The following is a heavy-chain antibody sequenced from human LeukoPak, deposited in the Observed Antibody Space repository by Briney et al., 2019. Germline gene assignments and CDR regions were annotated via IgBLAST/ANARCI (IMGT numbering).Heavy chain of an antibody. CDR1: GGTFSSYA. D-gene: IGHD3-16*02. V-gene: IGHV1-69*04. J-gene: IGHJ4*02. Sequence: ASVKVSCKASGGTFSSYAISWVRQAPGQGLEWMGRIIPILGIANYAQKFQGRVTITADKSTGTAYMELSSLRSEDTAVYYCAADFISWDYWGQGTLVTVSS. CDR3: AADFISWDY. CDR2: IIPILGIA.